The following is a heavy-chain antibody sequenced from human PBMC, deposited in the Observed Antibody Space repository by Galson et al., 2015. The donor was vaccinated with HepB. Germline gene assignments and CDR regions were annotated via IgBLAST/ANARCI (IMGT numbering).Heavy chain of an antibody. CDR2: INAGNGNT. CDR1: GYTFTSYA. J-gene: IGHJ4*02. V-gene: IGHV1-3*01. D-gene: IGHD6-19*01. CDR3: ARAPYIAVAGFDY. Sequence: SVKVSCKASGYTFTSYAMHWVRQAPGQRLEWMGWINAGNGNTKYSQKFQGRVTITRDTSASTAYMELSSLRSEDTAVYYCARAPYIAVAGFDYWGQGTLVTVSS.